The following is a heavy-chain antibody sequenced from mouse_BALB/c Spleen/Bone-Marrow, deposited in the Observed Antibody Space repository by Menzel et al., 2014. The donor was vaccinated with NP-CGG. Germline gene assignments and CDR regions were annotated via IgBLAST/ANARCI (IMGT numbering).Heavy chain of an antibody. J-gene: IGHJ4*01. CDR3: ARHQMYYVMDC. CDR2: ISSGGSNT. V-gene: IGHV5-6*01. CDR1: GFTFSSYG. Sequence: EVHLVESGGDLVKPGGSLQLSCAASGFTFSSYGMSWGRQTPDKRLEWVATISSGGSNTYYPDSVKGRFTISRDNAKNTLCLQMSSLKSEDTAMYYCARHQMYYVMDCWGQGTSVTVSS.